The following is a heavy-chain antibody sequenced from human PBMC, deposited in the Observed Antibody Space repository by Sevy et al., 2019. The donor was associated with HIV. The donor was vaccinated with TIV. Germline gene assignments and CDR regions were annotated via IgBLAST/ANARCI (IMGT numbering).Heavy chain of an antibody. CDR3: AGFLSTSYYHYYAMDV. D-gene: IGHD2-2*01. J-gene: IGHJ6*02. Sequence: ASVKVSCRASGYTFTTYVINWVRQPTGQGLEGMGWMSANSGNRGYAERFQGRITMTRDTATRTAYMEPGSLRAEDTAVYYCAGFLSTSYYHYYAMDVWGQGTTVTVSS. V-gene: IGHV1-8*01. CDR1: GYTFTTYV. CDR2: MSANSGNR.